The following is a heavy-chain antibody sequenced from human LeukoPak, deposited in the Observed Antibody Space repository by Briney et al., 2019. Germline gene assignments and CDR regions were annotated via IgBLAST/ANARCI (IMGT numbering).Heavy chain of an antibody. CDR2: ISGSRNTI. V-gene: IGHV3-48*01. J-gene: IGHJ4*02. Sequence: GGSLRLSCAASGFTFSTYSMNWVRQAPGKGLEWISYISGSRNTIYYADSVKGRFTISRDNAKNSLFLQMNSLRAEDTAVYYCAKGVSAYDFWSGRLFAYWGQGALVTVSS. D-gene: IGHD3-3*01. CDR3: AKGVSAYDFWSGRLFAY. CDR1: GFTFSTYS.